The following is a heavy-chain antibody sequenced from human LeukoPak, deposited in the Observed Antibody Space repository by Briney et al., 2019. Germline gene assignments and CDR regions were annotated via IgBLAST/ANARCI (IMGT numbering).Heavy chain of an antibody. J-gene: IGHJ4*02. CDR2: IIPIFGTA. D-gene: IGHD3-9*01. CDR3: AREARYDQNFDY. Sequence: GSSVKVSCKASGGTFSSYSISWVRQDPGQGLEWMGGIIPIFGTANYAQKFQGRVTITADESTSTAYMELSSLRSEDTAVYYCAREARYDQNFDYWGQGTLVTVSS. V-gene: IGHV1-69*01. CDR1: GGTFSSYS.